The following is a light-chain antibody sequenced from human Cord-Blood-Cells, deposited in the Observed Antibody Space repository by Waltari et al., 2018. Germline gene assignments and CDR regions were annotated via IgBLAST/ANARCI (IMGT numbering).Light chain of an antibody. V-gene: IGKV1-5*03. J-gene: IGKJ1*01. CDR3: QQYNSYST. CDR1: KSISSW. CDR2: KAS. Sequence: DIQMTQSPSTLSASVVDRVTITCPASKSISSWLAWYQQKPGKAPKLLIYKASSLESGVPSRFSGSGSGTEFTLTISSLQPDDFATYYCQQYNSYSTFGQGTKVEIK.